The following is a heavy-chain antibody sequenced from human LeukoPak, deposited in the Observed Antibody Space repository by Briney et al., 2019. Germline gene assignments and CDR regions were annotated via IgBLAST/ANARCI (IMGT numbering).Heavy chain of an antibody. CDR2: ISSSSSYT. V-gene: IGHV3-11*05. J-gene: IGHJ4*02. Sequence: PGGSLRLSCAASGLSFNNAWMSWVRQAPGKGLEWVSYISSSSSYTNYADSVKGRFSISRDNAKNSLYLQMNSLRAEDTAVYYCARDLMTTVTTYDYWGQGTLVTVSS. CDR3: ARDLMTTVTTYDY. CDR1: GLSFNNAW. D-gene: IGHD4-17*01.